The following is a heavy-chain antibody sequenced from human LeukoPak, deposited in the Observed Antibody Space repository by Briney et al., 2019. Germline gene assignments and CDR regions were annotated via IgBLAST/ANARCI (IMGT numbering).Heavy chain of an antibody. J-gene: IGHJ6*02. D-gene: IGHD1-26*01. Sequence: SETLSLTCTVSGGSIGTYYWSWIRRPPGKGLEWIGYIYYRGTTNYNPSLMSRVTISVDTSKNQFSLKVRSVTAADTAVYYCARGKWALPHYYYGMDVWGQGTTVTVSS. V-gene: IGHV4-59*12. CDR1: GGSIGTYY. CDR3: ARGKWALPHYYYGMDV. CDR2: IYYRGTT.